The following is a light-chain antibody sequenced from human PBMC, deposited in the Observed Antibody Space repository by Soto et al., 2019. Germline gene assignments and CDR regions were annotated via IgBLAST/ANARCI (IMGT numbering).Light chain of an antibody. CDR1: SSDVGGYNH. CDR3: SSYTSSSTLVL. V-gene: IGLV2-14*01. J-gene: IGLJ3*02. CDR2: DVS. Sequence: QSALTQPASVSGSPGQSITISCTGTSSDVGGYNHVSWYQQHPGKAPKLMIFDVSNRPSGVSNRFCGSKSGNTASLTISGLQAEDEADYSCSSYTSSSTLVLFGGGTQLAVL.